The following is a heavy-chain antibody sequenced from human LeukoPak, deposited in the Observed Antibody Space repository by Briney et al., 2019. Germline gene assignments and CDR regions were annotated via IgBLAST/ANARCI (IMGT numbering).Heavy chain of an antibody. CDR2: VYYSGST. CDR3: ARVYEDSRYYYYMDV. J-gene: IGHJ6*03. D-gene: IGHD6-6*01. V-gene: IGHV4-59*08. CDR1: GGSISTYY. Sequence: KPSETLSLTCTVSGGSISTYYWSWIRQPPGKGLEWIGYVYYSGSTNYNPSLKSRVTISVDTSKNQFSLKLSSVTAADTAVYYCARVYEDSRYYYYMDVWGKGTTVTISS.